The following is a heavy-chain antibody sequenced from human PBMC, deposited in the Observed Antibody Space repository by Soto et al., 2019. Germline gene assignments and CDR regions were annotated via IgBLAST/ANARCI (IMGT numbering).Heavy chain of an antibody. D-gene: IGHD3-3*01. J-gene: IGHJ5*02. CDR1: GYPFTSYV. V-gene: IGHV1-18*01. CDR3: AREMDDFWSGYYKWFDP. Sequence: GASLKLSCKSTGYPFTSYVISWVRQAPGQGLEWMGWISAYNGNTNYAQKLQGRVTMTTDTSTSTAYMELRSLRSDDTAVYYCAREMDDFWSGYYKWFDPWGQGTLVTVSS. CDR2: ISAYNGNT.